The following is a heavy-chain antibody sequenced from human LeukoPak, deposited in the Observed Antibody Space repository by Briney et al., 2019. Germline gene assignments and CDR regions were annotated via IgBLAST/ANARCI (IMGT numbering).Heavy chain of an antibody. CDR2: IYYSGST. CDR3: ARLGGAYPGDY. J-gene: IGHJ4*02. Sequence: SETLSHTCTVSGGSISSHYWSWIRQPPGKGLVWIGYIYYSGSTNYNPSLKSRVTISIDTSKNQFSLNLSSVTAADTALYYCARLGGAYPGDYWGQGTLVTVSS. D-gene: IGHD2-15*01. V-gene: IGHV4-59*08. CDR1: GGSISSHY.